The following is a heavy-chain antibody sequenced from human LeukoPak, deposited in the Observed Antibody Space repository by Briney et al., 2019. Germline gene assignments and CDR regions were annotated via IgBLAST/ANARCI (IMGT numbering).Heavy chain of an antibody. CDR1: GGSFSGYY. V-gene: IGHV4-34*01. CDR3: AIVVVPAHYFDY. Sequence: SSETLSLTCAVYGGSFSGYYWSWIRQPPGKGLEWIGEINHSGSTNYNPSLKSRVTISVDTAKNQFSLKLSSVTAADTAVYYCAIVVVPAHYFDYWGQGTLVTVSS. D-gene: IGHD2-2*01. CDR2: INHSGST. J-gene: IGHJ4*02.